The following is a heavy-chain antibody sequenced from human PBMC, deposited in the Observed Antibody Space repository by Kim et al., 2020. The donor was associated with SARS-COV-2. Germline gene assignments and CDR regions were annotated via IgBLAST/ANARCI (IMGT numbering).Heavy chain of an antibody. CDR3: ARGSTYYYDSSGYYPPGDY. V-gene: IGHV1-69*13. D-gene: IGHD3-22*01. CDR1: GGTFSSYA. Sequence: SVKVSCKASGGTFSSYAISWVRQAPGQGLEWMGGIIPIFGTANYAQKFQGRVTITADESTSTAYMELSSLRSEDTAVYYCARGSTYYYDSSGYYPPGDYWGQGTLVTVSS. J-gene: IGHJ4*02. CDR2: IIPIFGTA.